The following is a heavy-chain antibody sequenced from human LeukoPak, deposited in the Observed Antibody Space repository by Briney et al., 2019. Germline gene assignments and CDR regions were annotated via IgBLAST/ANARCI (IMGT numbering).Heavy chain of an antibody. Sequence: PGGSLRLSCAASGFTFSNASMSWVRQAPGKGLEWVGRVKSKTDGGTTDYAAPVKGRFTISRDDSKNTLYLQMNSLKTEDTAVYYCTTGAGGSDDAFDIWGQGTMVTVSS. V-gene: IGHV3-15*01. CDR3: TTGAGGSDDAFDI. CDR2: VKSKTDGGTT. J-gene: IGHJ3*02. CDR1: GFTFSNAS. D-gene: IGHD3-10*01.